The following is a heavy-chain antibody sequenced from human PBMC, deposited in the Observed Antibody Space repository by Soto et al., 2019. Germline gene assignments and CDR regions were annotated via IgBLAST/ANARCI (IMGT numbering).Heavy chain of an antibody. V-gene: IGHV4-59*01. D-gene: IGHD5-12*01. CDR2: IYYSGST. CDR3: ARSADIVATFGEYYYYGMDV. CDR1: GGSISRYY. Sequence: ETLSLTCTVSGGSISRYYWSWIRQPPGKGLEWIGYIYYSGSTNYNPSLKSRVTISVDTSKNQFSLKLSSVTAADTAVYYCARSADIVATFGEYYYYGMDVWGQGTTVTVSS. J-gene: IGHJ6*02.